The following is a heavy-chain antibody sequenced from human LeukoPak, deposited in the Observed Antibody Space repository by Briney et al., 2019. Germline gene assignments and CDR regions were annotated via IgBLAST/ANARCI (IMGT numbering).Heavy chain of an antibody. Sequence: GGSLRLSCAASGFTFDDYAMHWVRQAPGKGLEWVSLISWDGGSSYYADSVKGRFTISRDNSKNSLYLQMNSLRAEDTALYYCAKDSVAVTGTGNIDYWGQGTLVTVSS. V-gene: IGHV3-43D*03. J-gene: IGHJ4*02. CDR3: AKDSVAVTGTGNIDY. CDR2: ISWDGGSS. D-gene: IGHD6-19*01. CDR1: GFTFDDYA.